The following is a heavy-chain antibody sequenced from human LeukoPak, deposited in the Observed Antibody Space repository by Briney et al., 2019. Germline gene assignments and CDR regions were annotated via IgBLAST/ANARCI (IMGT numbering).Heavy chain of an antibody. J-gene: IGHJ4*02. V-gene: IGHV3-30-3*01. Sequence: GRSLRLSCAASGFTFSSYALHWVRQAPGKGLEWVAVISYDGSNKYYADSVKGRFTISRDNSKNTLYLQMNNLRPEDTAVYYCRLSYSGPNYFDYWGQGTLVTVSS. CDR1: GFTFSSYA. CDR2: ISYDGSNK. D-gene: IGHD6-13*01. CDR3: RLSYSGPNYFDY.